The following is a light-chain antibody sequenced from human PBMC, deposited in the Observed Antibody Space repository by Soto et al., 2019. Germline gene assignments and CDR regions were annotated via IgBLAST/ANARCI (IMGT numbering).Light chain of an antibody. CDR3: QQSYSTPRT. J-gene: IGKJ2*01. Sequence: DIQMTQSPSSLSTSVGDGVTITCRASQSISSYLNWYQQKPGKGPKLLISVASSLQSGVPSRFSGSGSGTDFTLTISSLQPEDFATYYCQQSYSTPRTFGQGTKVEIK. CDR1: QSISSY. CDR2: VAS. V-gene: IGKV1-39*01.